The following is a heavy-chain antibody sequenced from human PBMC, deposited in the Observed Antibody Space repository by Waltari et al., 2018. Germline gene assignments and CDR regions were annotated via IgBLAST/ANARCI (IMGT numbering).Heavy chain of an antibody. CDR2: IIPIFGTA. Sequence: QVQLVQSGAEVKKPGSSVKVSCKASGGTFSSYAISWVRQAPGQGLEWMGRIIPIFGTANYAQKFQGRVTITADKSTSTAYMELSSLRAEDTAVYYCARDQLGYDFWSGYPNWFDPWGQGTLVTVSS. D-gene: IGHD3-3*01. CDR1: GGTFSSYA. V-gene: IGHV1-69*13. J-gene: IGHJ5*02. CDR3: ARDQLGYDFWSGYPNWFDP.